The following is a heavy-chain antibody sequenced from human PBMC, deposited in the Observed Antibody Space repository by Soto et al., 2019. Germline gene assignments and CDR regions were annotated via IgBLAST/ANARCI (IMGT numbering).Heavy chain of an antibody. V-gene: IGHV3-33*01. CDR2: IWYDGSNK. CDR3: ARDFSEKGYYYYGMDV. CDR1: GFTFSSYG. Sequence: QVQLVESGGGVVQPGRSLRLSCAASGFTFSSYGMHWVRQAPGKGLEWVAVIWYDGSNKYYADSVKGRFTISRDNSKNTLYLQMNSLRADDTAVYYCARDFSEKGYYYYGMDVWGQGTTVTVSS. J-gene: IGHJ6*02.